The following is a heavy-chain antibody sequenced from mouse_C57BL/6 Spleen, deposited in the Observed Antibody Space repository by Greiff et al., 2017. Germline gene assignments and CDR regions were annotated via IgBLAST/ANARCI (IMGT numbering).Heavy chain of an antibody. Sequence: VQLQQSGPELVKPGASVKISCKASGYAFSSSWMNWVKQRPGKGLEWIGLIYPGDGDTNYNGKFKGKATLTADTSSSTAYMPLSSLTSEDCAVYFCARNWDWLAYWGQGTLVTVSA. J-gene: IGHJ3*01. CDR3: ARNWDWLAY. D-gene: IGHD4-1*01. CDR1: GYAFSSSW. CDR2: IYPGDGDT. V-gene: IGHV1-82*01.